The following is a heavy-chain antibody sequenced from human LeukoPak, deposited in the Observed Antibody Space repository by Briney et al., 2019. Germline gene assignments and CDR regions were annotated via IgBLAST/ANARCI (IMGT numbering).Heavy chain of an antibody. D-gene: IGHD1-1*01. J-gene: IGHJ4*02. Sequence: SETLSLTCTVSGASISSTSYYWGWIRQPPGKGLEWIGSTYYRGATYYNPSLKSRVTISVDTSKNQFSLQLSSVTAADTAVYYCARDWNRYAYWGQGTLVTVSS. V-gene: IGHV4-39*07. CDR1: GASISSTSYY. CDR3: ARDWNRYAY. CDR2: TYYRGAT.